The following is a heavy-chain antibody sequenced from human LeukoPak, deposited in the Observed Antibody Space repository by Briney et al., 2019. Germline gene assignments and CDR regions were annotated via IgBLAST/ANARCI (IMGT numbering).Heavy chain of an antibody. CDR1: GGSISSSSCY. CDR3: ARLGGVGYYYDSSGPIDY. D-gene: IGHD3-22*01. CDR2: IYYSGST. V-gene: IGHV4-39*01. J-gene: IGHJ4*02. Sequence: SETLSLTCTVSGGSISSSSCYWGWIRQPPGKGLEWIGSIYYSGSTYYNPSLKSRVTISVDTSKYQFSLKLSSVTAADTAVYYCARLGGVGYYYDSSGPIDYWGQGTLVTVSS.